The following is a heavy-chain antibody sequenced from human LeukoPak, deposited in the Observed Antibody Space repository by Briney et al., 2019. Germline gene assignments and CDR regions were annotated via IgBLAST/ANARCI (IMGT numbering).Heavy chain of an antibody. Sequence: SETLSLTCTVSGGSISSGDYYWSWIRQPAGKGLEWIGRIYTSGSTNYNPSLKSRVTISVDTSKNQFSLKLSSVSAADTAVYYCARNEYGDCVYFQHWGQGTLVTVSA. CDR2: IYTSGST. CDR1: GGSISSGDYY. V-gene: IGHV4-61*02. J-gene: IGHJ1*01. CDR3: ARNEYGDCVYFQH. D-gene: IGHD4-17*01.